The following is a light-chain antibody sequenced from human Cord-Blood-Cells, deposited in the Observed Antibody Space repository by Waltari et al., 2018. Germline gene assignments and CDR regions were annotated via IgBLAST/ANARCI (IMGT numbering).Light chain of an antibody. CDR2: GAS. V-gene: IGKV3-15*01. CDR1: QSVSSN. Sequence: EIVMTQYPATLSVSPGERATLSSRASQSVSSNLAWYQQQPGQAPRLLLYGASTRATAIPARFSGSGSGTEFTLTLSSLQSEDFAVYFCQQYNNLPPAMTFGQGTKLDIK. J-gene: IGKJ2*01. CDR3: QQYNNLPPAMT.